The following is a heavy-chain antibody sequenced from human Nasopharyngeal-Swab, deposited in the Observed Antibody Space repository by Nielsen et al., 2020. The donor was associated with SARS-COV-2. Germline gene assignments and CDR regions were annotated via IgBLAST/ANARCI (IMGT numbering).Heavy chain of an antibody. Sequence: GESLKISCAASGFTFSSYSMNWVRQAPGKGLEWVSYISSSSSTIYYADSVKGRFTISRDNAKNSLYLQMNSLRDEDTAVYYCARDGGIQLWLTQNYWYFDLWGRGTLVTVSS. CDR1: GFTFSSYS. CDR2: ISSSSSTI. V-gene: IGHV3-48*02. J-gene: IGHJ2*01. D-gene: IGHD5-18*01. CDR3: ARDGGIQLWLTQNYWYFDL.